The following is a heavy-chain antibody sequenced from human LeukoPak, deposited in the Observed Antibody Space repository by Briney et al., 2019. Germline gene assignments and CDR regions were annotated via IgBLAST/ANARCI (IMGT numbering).Heavy chain of an antibody. V-gene: IGHV3-48*03. CDR2: ISISVSTI. J-gene: IGHJ3*02. Sequence: GRSLRLSCAPSVFTFSRYEINSVPQAPRKGLEWRSYISISVSTIYYTHSLKGRFTISRDNAKNSLYLQMNSLRDADTAVYSCARAPGSSGYAFDIWGQGTVVTVSS. CDR1: VFTFSRYE. CDR3: ARAPGSSGYAFDI. D-gene: IGHD6-13*01.